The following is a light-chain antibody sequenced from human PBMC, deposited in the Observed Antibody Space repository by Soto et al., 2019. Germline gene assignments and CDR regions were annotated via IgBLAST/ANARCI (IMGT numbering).Light chain of an antibody. J-gene: IGKJ1*01. CDR2: LAS. Sequence: DIEVTQSPLSLPVTPGESVSISCKSSQSLLQSSGYNYLDWYLQKPGQSPQLVIYLASNRAPGVPDRISGSGSGTDFTLRISRVEAEDVGVYYGMQALETVWTFGQGTKVEIK. V-gene: IGKV2-28*01. CDR1: QSLLQSSGYNY. CDR3: MQALETVWT.